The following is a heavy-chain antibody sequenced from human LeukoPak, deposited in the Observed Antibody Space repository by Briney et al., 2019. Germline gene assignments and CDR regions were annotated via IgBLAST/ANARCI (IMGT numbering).Heavy chain of an antibody. CDR3: AKSNGYGLVDI. J-gene: IGHJ3*02. CDR2: IFYSGST. CDR1: GGSISSYY. V-gene: IGHV4-39*07. Sequence: SETLSLTCTVSGGSISSYYWGWIRQPPGKGLEWIGNIFYSGSTYYSPSLKSRVTISLDTSRNQFSLKLTSVTAADTAVYYSAKSNGYGLVDIWGQGTMVTVSS. D-gene: IGHD3-10*01.